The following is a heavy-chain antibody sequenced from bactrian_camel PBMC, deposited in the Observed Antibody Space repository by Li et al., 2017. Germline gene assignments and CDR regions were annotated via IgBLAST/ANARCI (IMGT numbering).Heavy chain of an antibody. CDR2: INSDGTNT. Sequence: HVQLVESGGGLVQPGGTLRHSCAASGFTFSTNYMNWVRQAPGKGLEWVCSINSDGTNTYCADSVKGRFTISRDNAKDTLYLQMNSLKIEDTAVYYCALGSSRQATMTARGKGTQVTVS. V-gene: IGHV3-2*01. CDR1: GFTFSTNY. D-gene: IGHD3*01. J-gene: IGHJ4*01.